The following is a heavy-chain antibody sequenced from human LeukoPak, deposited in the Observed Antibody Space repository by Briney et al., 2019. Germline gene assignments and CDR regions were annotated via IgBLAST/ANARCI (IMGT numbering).Heavy chain of an antibody. CDR3: ARVAQSGSGENWFDP. Sequence: GASVKVSCKASGYTFTSYYIHWVRQAPGQGLEWMGIINPSGGSTTYAQRFQGRVTMTRDTSTSTVYVELSSLRSEDTAVFYCARVAQSGSGENWFDPWGQGTLVTVSS. CDR2: INPSGGST. V-gene: IGHV1-46*01. CDR1: GYTFTSYY. D-gene: IGHD1-26*01. J-gene: IGHJ5*02.